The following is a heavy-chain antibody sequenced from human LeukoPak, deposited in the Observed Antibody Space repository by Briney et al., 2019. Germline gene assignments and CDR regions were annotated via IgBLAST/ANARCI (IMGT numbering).Heavy chain of an antibody. Sequence: GGSLRLSCAASGFTFSSYWMHWVRQTPGTGLVWVSRISSDGSSTSYADSVKGRFTISRDNSENTLYLQMDSLRAEDTAVYHCARNRVSLDYWGQGALVTVSS. J-gene: IGHJ4*02. CDR2: ISSDGSST. CDR1: GFTFSSYW. V-gene: IGHV3-74*01. CDR3: ARNRVSLDY. D-gene: IGHD2/OR15-2a*01.